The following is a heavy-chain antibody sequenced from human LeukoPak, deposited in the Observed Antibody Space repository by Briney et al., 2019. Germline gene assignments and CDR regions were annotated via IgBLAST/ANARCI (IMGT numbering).Heavy chain of an antibody. CDR3: AKWGDYDVLTGYYVSDY. CDR2: ITGRGGNT. D-gene: IGHD3-9*01. J-gene: IGHJ4*02. CDR1: GFTFSNYA. V-gene: IGHV3-23*01. Sequence: GGSLRLSCAASGFTFSNYAMSWVRQAPGKGLEWVSAITGRGGNTYYTDSVKGRFTISRDNSKNTVFLQMNSLRAEDTAVYYCAKWGDYDVLTGYYVSDYWGQGTLVTVSS.